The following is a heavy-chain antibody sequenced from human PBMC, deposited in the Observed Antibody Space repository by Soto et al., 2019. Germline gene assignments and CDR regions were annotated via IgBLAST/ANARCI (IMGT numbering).Heavy chain of an antibody. CDR1: GGSVSSGSYY. V-gene: IGHV4-61*01. CDR3: SRDRGVLMGYHAFDI. Sequence: KTSETLSLTCTVSGGSVSSGSYYWSWSRRPPGTGLEWIGYIYYSRSTNYNPSLKSRVTISVDTSKIHLSLKLRSVTATDTAVYYCSRDRGVLMGYHAFDIWGQGTMVTVSS. D-gene: IGHD2-8*01. J-gene: IGHJ3*02. CDR2: IYYSRST.